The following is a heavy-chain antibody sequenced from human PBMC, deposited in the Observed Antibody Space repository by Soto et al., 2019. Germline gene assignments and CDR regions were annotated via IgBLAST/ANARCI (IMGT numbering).Heavy chain of an antibody. CDR2: IGTAGDT. J-gene: IGHJ5*02. D-gene: IGHD2-15*01. CDR3: ARVGCSGGSCHWFDP. CDR1: GFTFSSYD. V-gene: IGHV3-13*01. Sequence: GGSLRLSCAASGFTFSSYDMHWVRQATGKGLEWVSAIGTAGDTYYPGSVKGRFTISRENAKNSLYLQMNSLRAGDTAVYYCARVGCSGGSCHWFDPWGQGTPVTVSS.